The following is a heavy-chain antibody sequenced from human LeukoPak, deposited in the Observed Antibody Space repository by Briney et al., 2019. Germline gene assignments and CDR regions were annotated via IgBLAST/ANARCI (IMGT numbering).Heavy chain of an antibody. CDR3: ARAGSRGFDY. CDR1: GFTFSSYS. Sequence: PGGSLRLSCAASGFTFSSYSMNWVRQAPGEGLEWVSSISSSSSYIYYADSVKGRFTISRDNAKNSLCLQMNSLRAEDTAVYYCARAGSRGFDYWGQGTLVTVSS. V-gene: IGHV3-21*01. D-gene: IGHD3-10*01. CDR2: ISSSSSYI. J-gene: IGHJ4*02.